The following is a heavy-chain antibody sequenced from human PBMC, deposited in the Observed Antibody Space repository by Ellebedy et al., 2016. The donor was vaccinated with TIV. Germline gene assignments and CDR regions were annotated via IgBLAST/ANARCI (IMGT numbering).Heavy chain of an antibody. CDR3: VRQISGVVY. Sequence: GESLKISCSASAFTFSSYAMHWVRQAPGKGLQYVSGISRNGGSKYYADSVKGRFRIARDNSKNTLYLQMSSLTPEDTAVYYRVRQISGVVYWGQGTLVTVSS. J-gene: IGHJ4*02. CDR2: ISRNGGSK. D-gene: IGHD3-3*02. CDR1: AFTFSSYA. V-gene: IGHV3-64D*06.